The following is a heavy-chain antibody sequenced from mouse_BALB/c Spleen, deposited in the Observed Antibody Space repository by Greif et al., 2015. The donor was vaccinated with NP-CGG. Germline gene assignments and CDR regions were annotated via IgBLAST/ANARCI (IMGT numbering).Heavy chain of an antibody. CDR1: GYTFTSYT. CDR3: ARGPPTLPWFAY. Sequence: QVQLQHSGAELARPGASVKMSCKASGYTFTSYTMHWVKQRPGQGLEWIGYINPSCGYTNYNQKFKDKATLTADKSSSTACMQLSSLTSEDSAVYYCARGPPTLPWFAYWGQGTLVTVSA. J-gene: IGHJ3*01. V-gene: IGHV1-4*01. CDR2: INPSCGYT. D-gene: IGHD2-10*01.